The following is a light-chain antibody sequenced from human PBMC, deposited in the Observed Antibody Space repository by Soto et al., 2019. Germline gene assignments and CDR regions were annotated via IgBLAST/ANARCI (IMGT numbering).Light chain of an antibody. Sequence: IVITQSPVTLSVSPGERATLSCSASQTVGNNLAWYQQKPGQAPRLLISGASTRATDFPARFSGSGSGTDFTLTISRLEPEDFAVYYCQQYGSSPSLTFGGGTKVDIK. CDR2: GAS. V-gene: IGKV3-20*01. CDR1: QTVGNN. J-gene: IGKJ4*01. CDR3: QQYGSSPSLT.